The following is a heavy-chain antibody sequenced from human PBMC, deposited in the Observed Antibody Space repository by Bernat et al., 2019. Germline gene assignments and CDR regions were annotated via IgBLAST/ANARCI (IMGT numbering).Heavy chain of an antibody. Sequence: QVQFQESGPRLVKPSETLSLTCTVSGGSISPYYWSWIRQAPGKGLEWIGYVFASGGTNYNPSLKSRVTISIDTSKTYLSLELSCVTAADTAIYYCARKQHVSEPFDIWGQGTMVTVSS. CDR2: VFASGGT. CDR1: GGSISPYY. J-gene: IGHJ3*02. CDR3: ARKQHVSEPFDI. D-gene: IGHD6-6*01. V-gene: IGHV4-4*09.